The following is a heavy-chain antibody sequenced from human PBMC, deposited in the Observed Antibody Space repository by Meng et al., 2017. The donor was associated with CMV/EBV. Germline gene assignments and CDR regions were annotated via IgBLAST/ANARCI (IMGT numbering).Heavy chain of an antibody. D-gene: IGHD1-14*01. V-gene: IGHV3-30-3*01. Sequence: GESLKISCAASGFTFSSYAMHWVRQAPGKGLEWVAVISYDGSNKYYADSVKGRFTISRDNSKNTLYLQMNSLRAEDTAVYYCARAPELGLYYFDYWGQGTLVTVSS. J-gene: IGHJ4*02. CDR1: GFTFSSYA. CDR3: ARAPELGLYYFDY. CDR2: ISYDGSNK.